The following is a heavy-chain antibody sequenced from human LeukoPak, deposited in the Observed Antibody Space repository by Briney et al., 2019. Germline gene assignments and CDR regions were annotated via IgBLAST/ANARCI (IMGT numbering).Heavy chain of an antibody. Sequence: GRSLRLSCAASGFTFSSYGMHWVRQAPGKGLEWVAVIWYDGSNKYYADSVKGRFTISRDNSKNTLYLQMNSLRAEDTAVYYCARELAARRYFDHWGQGTLVTVSS. CDR1: GFTFSSYG. CDR2: IWYDGSNK. V-gene: IGHV3-33*01. J-gene: IGHJ4*02. CDR3: ARELAARRYFDH. D-gene: IGHD6-6*01.